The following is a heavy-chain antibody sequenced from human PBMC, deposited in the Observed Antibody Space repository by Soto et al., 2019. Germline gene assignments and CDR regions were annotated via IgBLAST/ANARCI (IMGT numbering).Heavy chain of an antibody. Sequence: EVQLLESGGGLVQPGRSLRLSCAASGFTFSNYDMSWVRQAPGQGLDLVSAISGSGGTTYYADSVKGRFTISRDNSKNTLFMQMNSLRAEDAAVYYCAKFFVETGSNSGWPWSFHYWGQGTLVTVSS. J-gene: IGHJ4*02. V-gene: IGHV3-23*01. D-gene: IGHD6-25*01. CDR3: AKFFVETGSNSGWPWSFHY. CDR1: GFTFSNYD. CDR2: ISGSGGTT.